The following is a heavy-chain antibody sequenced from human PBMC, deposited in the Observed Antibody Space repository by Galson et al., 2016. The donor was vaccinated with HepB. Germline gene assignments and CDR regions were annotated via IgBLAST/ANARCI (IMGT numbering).Heavy chain of an antibody. V-gene: IGHV3-15*05. CDR1: GFIFSYAW. CDR3: ATVRRFFDWMFLGATFDM. J-gene: IGHJ3*02. D-gene: IGHD3-9*01. Sequence: SLRLSCAGSGFIFSYAWMTWVRQAPGKGLEWVGRVKSRADGGTTDYAAPVKGRFTISRDDSKNTLFLHMNSIKTEDTAVYYCATVRRFFDWMFLGATFDMWGKGTLVTVSS. CDR2: VKSRADGGTT.